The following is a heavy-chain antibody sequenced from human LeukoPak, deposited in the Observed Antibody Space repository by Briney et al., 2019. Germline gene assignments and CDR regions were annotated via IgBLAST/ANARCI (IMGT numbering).Heavy chain of an antibody. Sequence: ASVKVSCKASGYTFTSYDINWVRQATGQGLEWMGWMNPNSGNTGYAQKFQGRVIITRNTSISTAYMELSSLRSEDTAVYYCARGRLVVVPAADDAFDIWGQGTMVTVSS. V-gene: IGHV1-8*03. CDR3: ARGRLVVVPAADDAFDI. D-gene: IGHD2-2*01. CDR2: MNPNSGNT. CDR1: GYTFTSYD. J-gene: IGHJ3*02.